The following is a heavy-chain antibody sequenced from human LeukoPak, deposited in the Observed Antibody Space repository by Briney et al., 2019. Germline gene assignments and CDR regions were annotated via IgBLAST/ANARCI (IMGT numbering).Heavy chain of an antibody. CDR1: GGSISSYF. Sequence: SETLSLTCAVSGGSISSYFWTWVRQPPGKGLEWISYFYNSGRSKYNPSLQSRVTISVDTSKNQFSLKLSSVPAADTGVSYCSRGLQDRGWQPFYFDSWGQGSLVSVSS. J-gene: IGHJ4*02. CDR2: FYNSGRS. D-gene: IGHD6-19*01. CDR3: SRGLQDRGWQPFYFDS. V-gene: IGHV4-59*01.